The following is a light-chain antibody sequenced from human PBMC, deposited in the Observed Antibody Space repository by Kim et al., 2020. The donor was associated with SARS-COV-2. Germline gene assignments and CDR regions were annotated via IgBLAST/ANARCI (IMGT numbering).Light chain of an antibody. CDR2: GAS. Sequence: SASVRDRVTRTCRSSQTIYNYLKWYQQKPGKAPKLLIYGASNLQSGVLSRFTGSRSGTDFTLVISSLQPDDLATYYCQQSYSTPTFAGGTKVDIK. CDR1: QTIYNY. V-gene: IGKV1-39*01. J-gene: IGKJ4*01. CDR3: QQSYSTPT.